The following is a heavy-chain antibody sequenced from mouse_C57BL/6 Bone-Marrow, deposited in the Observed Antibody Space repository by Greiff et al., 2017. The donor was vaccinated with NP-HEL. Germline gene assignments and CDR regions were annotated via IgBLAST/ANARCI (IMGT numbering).Heavy chain of an antibody. CDR2: INPNNGGT. CDR3: ARKGDGSYGKDYYFDY. V-gene: IGHV1-26*01. D-gene: IGHD2-1*01. J-gene: IGHJ2*01. Sequence: VQLQQSGPELVKPGASVKISCKASGYTFTDYYMNWVKQSHGKSLEWIGDINPNNGGTSYNQKFKGKATLTVDKSSSTAYMELRSLTSEDSAVYYCARKGDGSYGKDYYFDYWGQGTTLTVSS. CDR1: GYTFTDYY.